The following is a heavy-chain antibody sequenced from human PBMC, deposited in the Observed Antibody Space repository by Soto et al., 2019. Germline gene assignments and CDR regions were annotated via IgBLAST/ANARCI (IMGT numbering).Heavy chain of an antibody. D-gene: IGHD3-16*01. V-gene: IGHV4-34*01. Sequence: QVQLQQWGAGLLKPSETLSLTCAVYGGSFSGYYWSWIRQPPGKGLEWIGEINHSGSTNYNPSLKRRVTISVDTSKNQFSLKLSSVTAADTAVYYCARGRIMITFGGVRGFDYWGQGTLVTVSS. CDR2: INHSGST. J-gene: IGHJ4*02. CDR3: ARGRIMITFGGVRGFDY. CDR1: GGSFSGYY.